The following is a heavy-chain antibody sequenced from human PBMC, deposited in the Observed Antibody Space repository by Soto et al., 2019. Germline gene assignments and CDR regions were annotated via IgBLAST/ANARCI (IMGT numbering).Heavy chain of an antibody. J-gene: IGHJ6*02. CDR3: AREGDRPYYYYGMDV. Sequence: QVQLVQSGNEVKKPGASVNVSCKASGYSFTRYGISWVRLAPGQGLEWMGWISGYNGKTKYAQKLQGRVSMTTDTSTSTAYMELRSLGSDDTAVYYCAREGDRPYYYYGMDVWGQGTTVTVSS. D-gene: IGHD3-16*01. V-gene: IGHV1-18*01. CDR2: ISGYNGKT. CDR1: GYSFTRYG.